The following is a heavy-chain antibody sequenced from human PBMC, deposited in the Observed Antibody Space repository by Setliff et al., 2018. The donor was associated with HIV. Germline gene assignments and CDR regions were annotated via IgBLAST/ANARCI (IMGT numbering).Heavy chain of an antibody. CDR3: AGHPVTSGWLSLNWFDP. J-gene: IGHJ5*01. CDR2: IYHDGTT. CDR1: GGSINTSSYY. V-gene: IGHV4-39*07. Sequence: PSETLSLTCSVSGGSINTSSYYWAWVRQPPGNELGWIGSIYHDGTTHYRSSLRSRAAISIDTSKSQISLKVRSVTAADTAVYFCAGHPVTSGWLSLNWFDPWGQGILVTVSS. D-gene: IGHD6-19*01.